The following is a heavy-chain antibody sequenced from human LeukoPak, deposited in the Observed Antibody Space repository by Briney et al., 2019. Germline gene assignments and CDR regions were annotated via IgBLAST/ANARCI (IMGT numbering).Heavy chain of an antibody. CDR2: ISTYNGNT. CDR3: ARDQYGYNYISASYYFDY. CDR1: GYTFTSYG. V-gene: IGHV1-18*01. J-gene: IGHJ4*02. Sequence: ASVKVSCKASGYTFTSYGISWVRQAPGQGLEWMGWISTYNGNTNYAQKLQGRVTMTTDTSTSTAYMELRSLRSDDTAVYYCARDQYGYNYISASYYFDYWGQGTLVTVSS. D-gene: IGHD5-24*01.